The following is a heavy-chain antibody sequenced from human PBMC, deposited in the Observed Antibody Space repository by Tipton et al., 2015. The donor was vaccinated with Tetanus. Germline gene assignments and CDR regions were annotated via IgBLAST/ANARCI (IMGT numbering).Heavy chain of an antibody. CDR3: ARGVWFGPGPKYYFDY. Sequence: LRLSCTVSGYPIRSSSYYWSWIRQPAGKGLEWIGRIYTSGSTNYNPSLKSRVTMSVDTSKNQFSLKLSSVTAADTAVYYCARGVWFGPGPKYYFDYWGQGTLVTVSS. CDR1: GYPIRSSSYY. CDR2: IYTSGST. D-gene: IGHD3-10*01. J-gene: IGHJ4*02. V-gene: IGHV4-61*02.